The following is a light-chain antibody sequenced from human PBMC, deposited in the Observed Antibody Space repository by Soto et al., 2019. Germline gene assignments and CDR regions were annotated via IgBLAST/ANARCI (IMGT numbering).Light chain of an antibody. CDR1: QSVSNNY. V-gene: IGKV3-20*01. CDR2: GAS. Sequence: LVLTQSTATRSLSPGEKTTLSCRASQSVSNNYLAWYQQKPGQAPRLLIYGASNRATGIPDRFSGSGSGTDFTLTISRLEPEDFAVYYCQQYGSSGTFGQGTKVDIK. CDR3: QQYGSSGT. J-gene: IGKJ1*01.